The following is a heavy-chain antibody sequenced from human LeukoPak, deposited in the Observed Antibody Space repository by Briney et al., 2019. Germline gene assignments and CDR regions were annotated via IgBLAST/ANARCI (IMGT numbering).Heavy chain of an antibody. CDR3: ARDRSGGFDY. CDR2: ISAYNGNT. D-gene: IGHD2-15*01. V-gene: IGHV1-18*01. CDR1: GYIFISYG. J-gene: IGHJ4*02. Sequence: ASVKVSCKASGYIFISYGFSWVRQAPGQGLEWMGWISAYNGNTIYAQRLQGRVTMTKDTSTSTVYMELRSLRSDDTAVYYCARDRSGGFDYWGQGTLVTVSS.